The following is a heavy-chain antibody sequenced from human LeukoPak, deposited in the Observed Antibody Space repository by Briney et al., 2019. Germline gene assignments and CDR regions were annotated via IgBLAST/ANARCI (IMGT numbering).Heavy chain of an antibody. CDR3: AREDGTAMATSLDY. J-gene: IGHJ4*02. CDR2: IYYSGST. D-gene: IGHD5-18*01. Sequence: SETLSLTCTVSGGSISSYYWSWIRQPPGKGLEWIGYIYYSGSTNYNPSLKSRVTISVDTSKNQFSLKLSSVTAADTAVYYCAREDGTAMATSLDYWGQGTLVTVSS. V-gene: IGHV4-59*01. CDR1: GGSISSYY.